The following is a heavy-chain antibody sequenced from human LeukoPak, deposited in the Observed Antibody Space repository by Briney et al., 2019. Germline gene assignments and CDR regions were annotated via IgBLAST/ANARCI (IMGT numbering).Heavy chain of an antibody. D-gene: IGHD3/OR15-3a*01. V-gene: IGHV3-48*04. CDR2: ISSSGSTI. Sequence: GGSLRLSCAASGFTFDDYGMSWVRQAPGKGLEWVSYISSSGSTIYYADSVKGRFTISRDNAKNSLYLQMNSLRAEDTAVYYCARERTSGAFDIWGQGTMVTVSS. CDR1: GFTFDDYG. CDR3: ARERTSGAFDI. J-gene: IGHJ3*02.